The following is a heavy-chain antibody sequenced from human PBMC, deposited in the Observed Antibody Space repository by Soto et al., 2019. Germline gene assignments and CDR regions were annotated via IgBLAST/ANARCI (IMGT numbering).Heavy chain of an antibody. J-gene: IGHJ5*01. CDR2: ISSSSSTI. V-gene: IGHV3-48*01. D-gene: IGHD6-13*01. CDR3: ARHPERIAQIGWFDS. CDR1: GFTFSSYS. Sequence: EVQLVESGGGLVQPGGSLRLSCAASGFTFSSYSMNWVRQAPGKGLEWVSYISSSSSTIYYADSVKGRFTISRDNAKNSLYLQMSSLRAEDTAVYYCARHPERIAQIGWFDSWGQGTLVTVSS.